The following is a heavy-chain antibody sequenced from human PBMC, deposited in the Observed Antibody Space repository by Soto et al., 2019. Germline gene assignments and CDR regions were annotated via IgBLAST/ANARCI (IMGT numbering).Heavy chain of an antibody. CDR2: ISYSGST. CDR3: AAGTVFRPFAC. CDR1: GGSVRSNNYY. Sequence: QVQLQESGPGLVAPSVTLSLTCTVSGGSVRSNNYYWIWIRQPPGKGLEFMGYISYSGSTSFNPSLKNRVTISGDTSKSQCSLKFNSVTAADTAVYYCAAGTVFRPFACCGQGTLVTVSS. V-gene: IGHV4-61*01. J-gene: IGHJ4*02.